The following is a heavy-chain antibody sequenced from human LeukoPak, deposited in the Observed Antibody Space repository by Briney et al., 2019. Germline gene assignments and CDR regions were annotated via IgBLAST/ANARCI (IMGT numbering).Heavy chain of an antibody. D-gene: IGHD5-12*01. Sequence: PGGSLRLSCAASGFTFSNYAMSWVRQAPGKGLEWVSAISGSGVGTYHADSVKGRFTISRDNSKNTLYLQMNSLRAEDTAVYYCARGGRGYSGYDHYYYFDYWGQGTLVTVSS. V-gene: IGHV3-23*01. CDR1: GFTFSNYA. J-gene: IGHJ4*02. CDR2: ISGSGVGT. CDR3: ARGGRGYSGYDHYYYFDY.